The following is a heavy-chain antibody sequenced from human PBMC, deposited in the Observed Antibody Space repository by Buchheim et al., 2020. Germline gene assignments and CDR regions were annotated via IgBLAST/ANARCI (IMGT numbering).Heavy chain of an antibody. CDR3: ARGFRGVVVTAIAY. CDR2: LSYDGSRK. J-gene: IGHJ4*02. CDR1: GFTFSSYA. V-gene: IGHV3-30-3*01. D-gene: IGHD2-21*02. Sequence: QVQLVESGGGVVQPGRSLRLSCAASGFTFSSYAMHWVRQAPGKGLEWVALLSYDGSRKYYADSVKGRFTISRDNSKNTLYLKMNSLRAEDTAVYCCARGFRGVVVTAIAYWGQGSL.